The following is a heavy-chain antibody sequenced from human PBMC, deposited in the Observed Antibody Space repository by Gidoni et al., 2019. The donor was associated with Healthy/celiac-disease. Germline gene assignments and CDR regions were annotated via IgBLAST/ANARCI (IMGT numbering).Heavy chain of an antibody. Sequence: EVQLVESGGGLIKPGGSLRLSCAASGFPVSSNYMSWVRQAPGKGLAWVSVIDSGGSTYYADSVKGRFTISRDNSKNTLYLQMNSLRAEDTAVYYCARGGGSGRGSHMDVWGKGTTVTVSS. D-gene: IGHD2-15*01. CDR3: ARGGGSGRGSHMDV. J-gene: IGHJ6*03. V-gene: IGHV3-53*01. CDR1: GFPVSSNY. CDR2: IDSGGST.